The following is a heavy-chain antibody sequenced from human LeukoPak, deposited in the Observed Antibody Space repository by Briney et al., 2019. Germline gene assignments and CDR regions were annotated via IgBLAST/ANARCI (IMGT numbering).Heavy chain of an antibody. Sequence: PSETLSLTCNVAGGSISISKYCWGWILQPPWKGLEWIAGRCSTGVTHYHASVESRISVSMETAKSQFSLRMTSLTAADTAVYYCAFSGWFWGAYECWGPGILVTV. D-gene: IGHD6-19*01. CDR2: RCSTGVT. V-gene: IGHV4-39*01. J-gene: IGHJ4*02. CDR1: GGSISISKYC. CDR3: AFSGWFWGAYEC.